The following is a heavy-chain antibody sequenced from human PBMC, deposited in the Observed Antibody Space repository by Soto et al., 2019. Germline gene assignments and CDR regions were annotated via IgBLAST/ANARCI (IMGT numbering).Heavy chain of an antibody. D-gene: IGHD5-12*01. Sequence: QVQLVQSGAEVKKPGSSVKVSCKASGGTFSSYAISWVRQAPGQGREWMGGIIPIFGTANYAQKFQGRVTITAEKSTSTAYMELSSLRSEDTAVYYCARDCPDGYNRAWFDPWGQGTLVTVSS. CDR3: ARDCPDGYNRAWFDP. J-gene: IGHJ5*02. CDR2: IIPIFGTA. CDR1: GGTFSSYA. V-gene: IGHV1-69*06.